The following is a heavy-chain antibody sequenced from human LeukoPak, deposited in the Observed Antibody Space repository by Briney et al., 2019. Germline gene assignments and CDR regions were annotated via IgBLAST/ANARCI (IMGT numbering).Heavy chain of an antibody. Sequence: PSETLSLTCTVSGGSISSGSFYWSWIRQHAGKGLEWIGRIYTSGSTNYNPSLKSRVTISVDNSKNQFSLKLSSVTAADTAVYYCARDLQGSCRGGICQYYFDYWGQGTLVTVSS. CDR1: GGSISSGSFY. J-gene: IGHJ4*02. CDR3: ARDLQGSCRGGICQYYFDY. V-gene: IGHV4-61*02. CDR2: IYTSGST. D-gene: IGHD2-15*01.